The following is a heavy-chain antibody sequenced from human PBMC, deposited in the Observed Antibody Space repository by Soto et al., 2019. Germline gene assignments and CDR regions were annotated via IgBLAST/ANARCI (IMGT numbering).Heavy chain of an antibody. CDR3: ARFAPYYCSSTSCYGNYFDY. Sequence: QVQLQESGPGLVKPSQTLSLTCTVSGGSISSGGYYWSWIRQHPGKGLEWIGYIYYSGSTYYNPSLKSRVTISVDTSKNQFSLKLSSVTAADTAVYYCARFAPYYCSSTSCYGNYFDYWGQGTLVTVSS. J-gene: IGHJ4*02. D-gene: IGHD2-2*01. V-gene: IGHV4-31*03. CDR1: GGSISSGGYY. CDR2: IYYSGST.